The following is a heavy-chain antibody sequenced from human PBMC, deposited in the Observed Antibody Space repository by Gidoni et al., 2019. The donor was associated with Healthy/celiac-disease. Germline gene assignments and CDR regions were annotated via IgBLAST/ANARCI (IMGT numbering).Heavy chain of an antibody. Sequence: QVQLVQSGAAVKKPGSSVKFSCHASGATLSSYAISWVRQAPGQGLEWMGGIIPIFGTANYAQKFQGRVTITADKSTSTAYMELSSLRSEDTAVYYGARERGGSGSFFDYWGQGTLVTVSS. CDR3: ARERGGSGSFFDY. D-gene: IGHD1-26*01. CDR1: GATLSSYA. V-gene: IGHV1-69*06. CDR2: IIPIFGTA. J-gene: IGHJ4*02.